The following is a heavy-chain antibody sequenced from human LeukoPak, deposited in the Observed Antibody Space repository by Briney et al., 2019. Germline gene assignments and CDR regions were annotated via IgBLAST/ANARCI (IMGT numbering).Heavy chain of an antibody. J-gene: IGHJ4*02. Sequence: SETLSLTCTVSGASISSHYWCWIRQPPGTGLEWIGDIYYRGSTTYNPSLKSRVSISLDTSRNQFSLNLSSVTAADTAVYYCARHPDTSGYYFHCDSWGQGALVTVSS. CDR2: IYYRGST. CDR1: GASISSHY. V-gene: IGHV4-59*11. D-gene: IGHD3-22*01. CDR3: ARHPDTSGYYFHCDS.